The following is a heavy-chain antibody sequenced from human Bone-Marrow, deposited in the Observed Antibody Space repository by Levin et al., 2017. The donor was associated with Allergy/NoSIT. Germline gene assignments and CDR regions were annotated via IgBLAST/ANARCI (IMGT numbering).Heavy chain of an antibody. D-gene: IGHD3-10*01. Sequence: ASVKVSCKASGYTFTGYYMHWVRQAPGQGLEWMGWINPNSGGTNYAQKFQGRVTMTRDTSISTAYMELSRLRSDDTAVYYCARATMVRGAHYSEHYYGMDVWGQGTTVTVSS. V-gene: IGHV1-2*02. J-gene: IGHJ6*02. CDR1: GYTFTGYY. CDR3: ARATMVRGAHYSEHYYGMDV. CDR2: INPNSGGT.